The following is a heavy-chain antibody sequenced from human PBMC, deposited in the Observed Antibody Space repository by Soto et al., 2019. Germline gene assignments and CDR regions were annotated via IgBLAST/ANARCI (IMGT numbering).Heavy chain of an antibody. V-gene: IGHV4-39*01. D-gene: IGHD3-3*02. CDR1: GDSIISSDFY. CDR3: ARHSLALRRNNWFDP. CDR2: IFYLGSS. Sequence: SETLSLTCTVSGDSIISSDFYWGWVRQPPGKGLEWIGSIFYLGSSYYNPSLKSRVTMSVDTSKNQFSLRLRSVTAADTALYFCARHSLALRRNNWFDPWGQGIMVTVSS. J-gene: IGHJ5*02.